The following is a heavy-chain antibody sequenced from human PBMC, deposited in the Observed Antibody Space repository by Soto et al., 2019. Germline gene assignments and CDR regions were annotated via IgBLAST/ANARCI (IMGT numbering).Heavy chain of an antibody. Sequence: ASVKVSCTASGYTFTSYDINWVRQATGQGLEWMGWMNPNSGNTGYAQKFQGRVTMTKNTSISTAYMELSSLRSEDTAVYYCARLTSSGWYSGDDAFDIWGQGTMVTVSS. CDR2: MNPNSGNT. CDR1: GYTFTSYD. D-gene: IGHD6-19*01. V-gene: IGHV1-8*01. J-gene: IGHJ3*02. CDR3: ARLTSSGWYSGDDAFDI.